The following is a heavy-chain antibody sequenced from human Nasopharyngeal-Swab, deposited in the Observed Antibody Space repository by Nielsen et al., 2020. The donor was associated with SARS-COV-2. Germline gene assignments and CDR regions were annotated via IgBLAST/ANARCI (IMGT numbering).Heavy chain of an antibody. CDR2: INAGNGNT. D-gene: IGHD3-16*01. CDR3: ARDGYYDYVWGSSTSYFDY. V-gene: IGHV1-3*01. Sequence: WVRQAPGQRLEWMGWINAGNGNTKYSQKFQGRVTIIRDTSASTAYMDLSSLRSEDTAVYYCARDGYYDYVWGSSTSYFDYWGQGTLVTVSS. J-gene: IGHJ4*02.